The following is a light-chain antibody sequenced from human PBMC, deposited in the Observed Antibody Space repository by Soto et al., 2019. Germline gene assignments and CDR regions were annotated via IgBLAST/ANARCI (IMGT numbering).Light chain of an antibody. CDR1: QSVSNNY. Sequence: EIVLTQSPGTLSLSQGERATLSCRASQSVSNNYLAWYQQKPGQAPRLLIYSGSNRATGIPDRFSGSGSGTDFTLTISRLEPEDFAVYYCQQYGSSPTWTFGQGTKVDIK. V-gene: IGKV3-20*01. CDR3: QQYGSSPTWT. J-gene: IGKJ1*01. CDR2: SGS.